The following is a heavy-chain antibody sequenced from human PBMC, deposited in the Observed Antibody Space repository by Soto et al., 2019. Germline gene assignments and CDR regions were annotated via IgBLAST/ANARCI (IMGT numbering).Heavy chain of an antibody. J-gene: IGHJ6*02. CDR1: GYTFTGYY. CDR3: AREEGIAAAGNGMDV. CDR2: INPNSGGT. V-gene: IGHV1-2*04. D-gene: IGHD6-13*01. Sequence: ASVKVSCKASGYTFTGYYMHWVRQAPGQGLEWMGWINPNSGGTNYAQKFQGWVTMTRDTSISTAYMELSRLRSYDTAVYYCAREEGIAAAGNGMDVWGQGTTVTVSS.